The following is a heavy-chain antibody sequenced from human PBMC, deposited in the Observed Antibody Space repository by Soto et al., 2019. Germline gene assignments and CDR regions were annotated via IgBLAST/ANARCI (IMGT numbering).Heavy chain of an antibody. CDR2: IIPIFGTA. V-gene: IGHV1-69*01. D-gene: IGHD3-10*01. CDR1: GGTFSSYA. Sequence: QVQLVQSGAEVKKPGSSVKVSCKASGGTFSSYAISWVRQAPGQGLEWMGGIIPIFGTANYAQKFQGRVTITGDESTSTAYMELSSLRSEDTAVYYCARTSTMVRGVIPRWFDPWGQGTLVTVSS. J-gene: IGHJ5*02. CDR3: ARTSTMVRGVIPRWFDP.